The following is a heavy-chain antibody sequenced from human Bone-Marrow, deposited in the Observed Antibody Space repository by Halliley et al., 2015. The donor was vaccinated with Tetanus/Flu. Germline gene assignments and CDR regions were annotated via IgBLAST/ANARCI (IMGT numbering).Heavy chain of an antibody. J-gene: IGHJ4*02. CDR2: ISHDGNEK. Sequence: SLRLSCAASGFSFSSSAMHWVRQAPGKGLEWVAIISHDGNEKYYADSVRGRFTISRDNSNNTLYVQMNSLRAEDTAVYFCASFRSPYFYCLLYYWGQGILLTVSS. CDR3: ASFRSPYFYCLLYY. CDR1: GFSFSSSA. D-gene: IGHD3-9*01. V-gene: IGHV3-30-3*01.